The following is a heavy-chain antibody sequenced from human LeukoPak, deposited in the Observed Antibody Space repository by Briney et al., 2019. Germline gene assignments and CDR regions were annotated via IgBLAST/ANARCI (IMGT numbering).Heavy chain of an antibody. CDR3: ARAERKYYYYGMDV. CDR1: GGTFSSYA. J-gene: IGHJ6*02. D-gene: IGHD5-24*01. Sequence: SVTVSCKASGGTFSSYAISWVRQAPGQGLEWMGGIIPIFGSANYAQKFQGRVTITADESTSTAYMELSSLRSEDTAVYYCARAERKYYYYGMDVWGQGTTVTVSS. V-gene: IGHV1-69*13. CDR2: IIPIFGSA.